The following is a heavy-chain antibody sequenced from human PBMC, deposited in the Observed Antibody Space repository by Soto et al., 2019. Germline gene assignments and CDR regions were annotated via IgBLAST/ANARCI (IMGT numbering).Heavy chain of an antibody. CDR1: GFTFSSYG. J-gene: IGHJ6*02. CDR3: AKEDSSSTSCYGIQLWFGYYYGMDV. V-gene: IGHV3-30*18. CDR2: ISYDGSNK. D-gene: IGHD2-2*01. Sequence: QVQLVESGGGVVQPGRSLRLSCAASGFTFSSYGMHWVRQAPGKGLEWVAVISYDGSNKYYADSVKGRFTISRDNSKNTLYLQMNSLRAEYTAVYYCAKEDSSSTSCYGIQLWFGYYYGMDVWGQGTTVTVSS.